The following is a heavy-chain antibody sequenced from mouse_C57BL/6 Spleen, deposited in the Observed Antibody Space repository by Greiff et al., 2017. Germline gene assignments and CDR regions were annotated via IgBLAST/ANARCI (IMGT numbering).Heavy chain of an antibody. V-gene: IGHV1-55*01. CDR1: GYTFTSYW. Sequence: QVQLQQPGAELVKPGASVKMSCKASGYTFTSYWITWVKQRPGQGLEWIGDIYPGSGSTNYNEKFKSKATLTVDPSSSTSYMQLSSLASEESEVYYSERRFYYGSSLYFDVWGTGTTVTVSS. CDR3: ERRFYYGSSLYFDV. CDR2: IYPGSGST. D-gene: IGHD1-1*01. J-gene: IGHJ1*03.